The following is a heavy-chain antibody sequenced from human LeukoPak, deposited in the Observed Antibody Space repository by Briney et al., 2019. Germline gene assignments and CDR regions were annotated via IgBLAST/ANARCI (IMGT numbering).Heavy chain of an antibody. Sequence: GGSLRLSCAASGFTFSSYAMRWVRQAPGKGLEWVAVISYDGSNKYYADSVKGRFTISRDNSKNTLYLQMNSLRAEDTAVYYCARPPIVGATQGREYYFDYWGQGTLVTVSS. CDR1: GFTFSSYA. CDR2: ISYDGSNK. CDR3: ARPPIVGATQGREYYFDY. J-gene: IGHJ4*02. D-gene: IGHD1-26*01. V-gene: IGHV3-30-3*01.